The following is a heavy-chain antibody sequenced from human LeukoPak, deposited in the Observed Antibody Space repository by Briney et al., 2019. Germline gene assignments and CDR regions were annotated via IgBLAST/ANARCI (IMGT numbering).Heavy chain of an antibody. D-gene: IGHD6-13*01. V-gene: IGHV3-48*01. CDR1: GFTFSGYS. CDR3: ATVAAGFY. J-gene: IGHJ4*02. Sequence: GGSLRLSCAASGFTFSGYSMNWVRQAPGKGLEWVSYISSSSTTIYFADSVKGRFTISRDNTKNSLYLQMNSLRAEDTAVYYCATVAAGFYWGQGTLVTVSS. CDR2: ISSSSTTI.